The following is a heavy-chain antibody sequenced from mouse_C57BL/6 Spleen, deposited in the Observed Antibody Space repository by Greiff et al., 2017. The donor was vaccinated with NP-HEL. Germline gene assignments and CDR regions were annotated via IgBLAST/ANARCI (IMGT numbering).Heavy chain of an antibody. CDR1: GFTFTDYY. V-gene: IGHV7-3*01. D-gene: IGHD2-12*01. J-gene: IGHJ3*01. Sequence: EVQLVASGGGLVQPGGSLSLSCAASGFTFTDYYMSWVRQPPGKALEWLGFIRNKANGYTTEYSASVKGRFTISRDNSQSILYLQMNALRAEDSATYYCARYYYMAFAYWGQGTLVTVSA. CDR3: ARYYYMAFAY. CDR2: IRNKANGYTT.